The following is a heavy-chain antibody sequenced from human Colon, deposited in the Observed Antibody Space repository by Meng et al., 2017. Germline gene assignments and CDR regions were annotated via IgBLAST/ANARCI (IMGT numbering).Heavy chain of an antibody. V-gene: IGHV4-4*03. D-gene: IGHD3-9*01. CDR2: ISQSGTT. Sequence: PGLVKPPGPPSLPCAVSSGSISSSNWWSWVRQPPGKGLEWIGEISQSGTTYYNPSLKSRVTITGDWSKNQFSLNLNAVSAADTALYYCVRQGMTSYSWGYWGQGTLVTVSS. J-gene: IGHJ4*02. CDR1: SGSISSSNW. CDR3: VRQGMTSYSWGY.